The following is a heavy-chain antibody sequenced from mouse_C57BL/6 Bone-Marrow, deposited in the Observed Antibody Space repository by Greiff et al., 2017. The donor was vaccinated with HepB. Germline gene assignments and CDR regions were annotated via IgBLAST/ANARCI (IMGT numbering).Heavy chain of an antibody. CDR1: GFPLPSYG. J-gene: IGHJ3*01. CDR2: IWSGGCT. Sequence: VQLQQSGPGLVQPSQSLSITCTVSGFPLPSYGVHWVRQSPGKGLAWLGVIWSGGCTDYNAAFISRLSISKDNSKSQVFFKMNSLQADDTAIYYCARLRFAYWGQGTLVTVSA. CDR3: ARLRFAY. V-gene: IGHV2-2*01.